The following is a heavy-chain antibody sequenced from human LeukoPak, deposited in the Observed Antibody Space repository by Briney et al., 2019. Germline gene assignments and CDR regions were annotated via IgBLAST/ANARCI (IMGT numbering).Heavy chain of an antibody. CDR3: AREPGDRYTLDY. CDR1: GFTFSSYW. J-gene: IGHJ4*02. Sequence: PGGSLRLSCAASGFTFSSYWMHWVRHAPGKGLVWVSRITNDGSSTTYADSVKGRFTISRDNAKNTLYLQMNSLRAEDTAVYYCAREPGDRYTLDYWGQGTLVTVSS. V-gene: IGHV3-74*01. CDR2: ITNDGSST. D-gene: IGHD3-16*02.